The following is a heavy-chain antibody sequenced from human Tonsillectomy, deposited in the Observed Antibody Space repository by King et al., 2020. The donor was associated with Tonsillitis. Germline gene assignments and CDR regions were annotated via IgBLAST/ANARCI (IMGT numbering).Heavy chain of an antibody. CDR2: IYYSGST. J-gene: IGHJ2*01. CDR1: GGSVSSGSYY. Sequence: QLQESGPGLVKPSETLSLTCTVSGGSVSSGSYYWSWIRQPPGKGLEWIWYIYYSGSTNYNPSLKSRVTISVDTSKNQFSLKLSSVTAADTAVYYCARDLLGRGTMVRVENWYFDLWGRGPLVTVSS. CDR3: ARDLLGRGTMVRVENWYFDL. V-gene: IGHV4-61*01. D-gene: IGHD3-10*01.